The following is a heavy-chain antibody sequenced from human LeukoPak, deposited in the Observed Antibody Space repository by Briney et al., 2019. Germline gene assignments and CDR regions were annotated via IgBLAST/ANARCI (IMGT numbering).Heavy chain of an antibody. CDR1: GLIASTNY. D-gene: IGHD5-24*01. J-gene: IGHJ4*02. CDR2: IYGGGNT. V-gene: IGHV3-53*01. Sequence: PGGSLTLSCSFSGLIASTNYMAWVRQAPGKGLQWISFIYGGGNTLYADSVMGRFSISRDNPKTTLYLQMNSLRVEDTAVYYCATGGRSGMAFDFWGQGTLVTVSS. CDR3: ATGGRSGMAFDF.